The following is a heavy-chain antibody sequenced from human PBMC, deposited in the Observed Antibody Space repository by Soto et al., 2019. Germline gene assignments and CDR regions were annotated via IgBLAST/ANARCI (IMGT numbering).Heavy chain of an antibody. CDR2: IYYSGST. CDR3: ATDSSGSGYYYYGMDV. J-gene: IGHJ6*02. D-gene: IGHD3-22*01. Sequence: QVQLEELGPGLVKPSQNPSPTCTVSGGSISSGGYYWSWVRQPPGKGLEWIGYIYYSGSTYYNPSLKSRVTISVDTSKNQFSLKLSSVTAADTAVYYCATDSSGSGYYYYGMDVWGQGTTVTVSS. CDR1: GGSISSGGYY. V-gene: IGHV4-31*03.